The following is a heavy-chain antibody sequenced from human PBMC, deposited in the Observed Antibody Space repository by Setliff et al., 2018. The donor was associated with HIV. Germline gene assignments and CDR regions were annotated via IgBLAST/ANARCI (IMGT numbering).Heavy chain of an antibody. CDR1: GFTFSSYR. Sequence: GGSLRLSCAASGFTFSSYRMNWVRQAPGKGLEWVAIISYDGNNKYYADSVKGRFTISRDNSKNTLYLQMNSLGAEDTAVYYCTRHVDSGTYMDDWGTGTTVTVSS. V-gene: IGHV3-30*01. CDR2: ISYDGNNK. CDR3: TRHVDSGTYMDD. J-gene: IGHJ6*03. D-gene: IGHD5-18*01.